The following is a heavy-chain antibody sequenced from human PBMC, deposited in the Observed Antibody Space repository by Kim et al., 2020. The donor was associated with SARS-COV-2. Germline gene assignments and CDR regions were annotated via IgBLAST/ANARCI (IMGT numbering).Heavy chain of an antibody. Sequence: SETLSLTCTVSGGSISSYYWSWIRQPPGKGLEWIGYIYYSGSTNYNPSLKSRVTISVDTSKNQFSLKLSSVTAADTAVYYCARRGRLGGDYVDYYYYGMDVWGQGTTVTVSS. CDR1: GGSISSYY. CDR2: IYYSGST. V-gene: IGHV4-59*08. J-gene: IGHJ6*02. CDR3: ARRGRLGGDYVDYYYYGMDV. D-gene: IGHD4-17*01.